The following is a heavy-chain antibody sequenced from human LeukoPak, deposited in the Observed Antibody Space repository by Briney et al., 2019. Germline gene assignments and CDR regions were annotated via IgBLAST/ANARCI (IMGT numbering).Heavy chain of an antibody. V-gene: IGHV4-59*01. D-gene: IGHD2-2*01. Sequence: SETLSLTCTVSGGSISSYYWSWIRQPPGKGLEWIGCIYYSGSTNYNPSLKSRVTIFLDTSKNQFSLKVSSVTAADTAVYYCARVDLGYCSSTSCYVFDPWGQGTLVTVSS. CDR3: ARVDLGYCSSTSCYVFDP. J-gene: IGHJ5*02. CDR2: IYYSGST. CDR1: GGSISSYY.